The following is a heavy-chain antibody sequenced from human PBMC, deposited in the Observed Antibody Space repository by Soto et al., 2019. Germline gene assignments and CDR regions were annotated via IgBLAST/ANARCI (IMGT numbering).Heavy chain of an antibody. CDR1: GGPIRSGDNY. V-gene: IGHV4-30-4*01. CDR3: ARDPARGGGSYLGYFDY. J-gene: IGHJ4*02. D-gene: IGHD1-26*01. CDR2: IYYRGST. Sequence: SETLSLTCTVSGGPIRSGDNYRSWIRQTPGRGLEWIGYIYYRGSTYYNQSLKSRVTISVDTSMNQFSLTLTSVTAADTAVYYCARDPARGGGSYLGYFDYWGQGTPVTVSS.